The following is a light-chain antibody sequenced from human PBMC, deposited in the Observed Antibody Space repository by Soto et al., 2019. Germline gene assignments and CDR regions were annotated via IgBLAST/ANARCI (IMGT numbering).Light chain of an antibody. CDR2: DVG. V-gene: IGLV2-14*01. Sequence: QSALTQPASVSGSPGQSITIACTGTSRDIGGYSFVSWYQQHPGKAPKLLIYDVGNRPSGVSNRFSGSKSGNTASLTISGLQAEDEAHYYCNSYRTVSTYVFGTGTKVTVL. CDR1: SRDIGGYSF. CDR3: NSYRTVSTYV. J-gene: IGLJ1*01.